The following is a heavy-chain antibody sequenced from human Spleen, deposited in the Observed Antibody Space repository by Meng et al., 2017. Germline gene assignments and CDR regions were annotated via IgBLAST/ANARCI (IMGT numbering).Heavy chain of an antibody. CDR2: IDPKSGDT. D-gene: IGHD6-19*01. Sequence: ASVKVSCKPSGYNFPDYWLHWVRRAPGQGLEWMGRIDPKSGDTHYAQRFQGRVTMTRDTSISTAYMGLSRLRSDDTAVYYCASQRSPGIAVAGTNYYYYYGIDVWGQGTTVTVSS. V-gene: IGHV1-2*06. CDR3: ASQRSPGIAVAGTNYYYYYGIDV. CDR1: GYNFPDYW. J-gene: IGHJ6*02.